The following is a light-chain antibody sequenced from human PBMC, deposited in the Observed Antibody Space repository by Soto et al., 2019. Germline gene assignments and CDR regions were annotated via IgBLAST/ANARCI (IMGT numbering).Light chain of an antibody. J-gene: IGKJ2*01. V-gene: IGKV3-11*01. Sequence: EIVLTQSPATLSLSPGERATLSCRASQRVSRYLAWYQQKPGQAPRLLIYDASNRATGIPARFSGSGSGTDFTLTISSLEPEDFAVYYYQQRSNWPPYTFGQGTKLEIK. CDR2: DAS. CDR1: QRVSRY. CDR3: QQRSNWPPYT.